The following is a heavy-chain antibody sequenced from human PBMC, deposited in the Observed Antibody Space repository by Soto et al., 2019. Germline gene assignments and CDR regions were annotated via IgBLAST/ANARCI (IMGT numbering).Heavy chain of an antibody. V-gene: IGHV4-4*02. D-gene: IGHD2-15*01. CDR1: GGSVRSNNW. CDR3: GCRVEDISYDYYGMDV. Sequence: SETLSLTCAVSGGSVRSNNWWFWVRQPPGKGLEWIGEIHHRESTNLNPSLKSRVTISVDRSKNEFSLKVKSVTAADTAVYYCGCRVEDISYDYYGMDVWGQGTTVTVSS. J-gene: IGHJ6*02. CDR2: IHHREST.